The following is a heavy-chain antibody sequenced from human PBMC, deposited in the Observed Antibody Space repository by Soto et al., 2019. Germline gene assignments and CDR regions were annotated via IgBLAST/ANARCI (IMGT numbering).Heavy chain of an antibody. CDR2: IIPLFGTA. V-gene: IGHV1-69*13. D-gene: IGHD3-22*01. CDR3: ARGVHYDSSGYYYRQNWFDP. J-gene: IGHJ5*02. Sequence: SVKVSCKASGGTLSNYAISWLRQAPGQRLEWVGDIIPLFGTAKYAQNFQGRITITADESTNTAYMELRSLRSQDTAVYYCARGVHYDSSGYYYRQNWFDPWGQGTLVTVSS. CDR1: GGTLSNYA.